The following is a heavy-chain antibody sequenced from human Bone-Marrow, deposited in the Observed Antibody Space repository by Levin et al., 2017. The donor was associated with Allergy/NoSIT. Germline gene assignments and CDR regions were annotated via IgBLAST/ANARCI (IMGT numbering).Heavy chain of an antibody. CDR1: GFTFSSYW. J-gene: IGHJ4*02. D-gene: IGHD5-24*01. CDR2: INSDGSGT. CDR3: GRRDGYTTPNDY. Sequence: GGSLRLSCAASGFTFSSYWMHWVRQAPGKGLMWVSRINSDGSGTTYADSVKGRFSISRDNAKNTLFLQMNSLRPEDTAVYYCGRRDGYTTPNDYWGQGTLVTVSS. V-gene: IGHV3-74*01.